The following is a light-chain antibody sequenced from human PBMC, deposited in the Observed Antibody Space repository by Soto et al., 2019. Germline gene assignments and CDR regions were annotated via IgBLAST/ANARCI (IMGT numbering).Light chain of an antibody. CDR1: QNIYSN. J-gene: IGKJ1*01. CDR3: LQYHNLWA. V-gene: IGKV3-15*01. Sequence: IVMTQSPATLSVSPGERATLSCRASQNIYSNVAWYQQRPGQAPRLLIYRASTRATGIPARFSGSGSGTEFTLTISSLQSEDFTVYSWLQYHNLWAFGQGTKVEIK. CDR2: RAS.